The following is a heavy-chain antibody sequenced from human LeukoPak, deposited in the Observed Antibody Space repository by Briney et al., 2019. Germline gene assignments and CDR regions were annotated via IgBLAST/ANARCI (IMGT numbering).Heavy chain of an antibody. CDR1: GGSISSAGDV. CDR2: IYYSGST. V-gene: IGHV4-39*01. Sequence: SETLSLTCTVSGGSISSAGDVWGWIRQTPGKGLEWIGNIYYSGSTYYNPSLKSRVTTSVDTPKNQFSLKLSSVTAADTAVYYCARRRIAQRAFDIWGQGTMVTVSS. CDR3: ARRRIAQRAFDI. D-gene: IGHD2-15*01. J-gene: IGHJ3*02.